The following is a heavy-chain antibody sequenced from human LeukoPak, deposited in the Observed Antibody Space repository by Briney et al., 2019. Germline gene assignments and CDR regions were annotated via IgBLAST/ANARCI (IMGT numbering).Heavy chain of an antibody. V-gene: IGHV3-48*02. CDR1: GFTFSSYS. CDR3: ARDSGSYYYYGMDV. J-gene: IGHJ6*02. Sequence: GGSLRLPCAASGFTFSSYSMNWVRQAPGKGLEWVSYISSSSSTIYSADSVKGRFTISRDNAKNSLYLQMNSLRDEDTAVYYCARDSGSYYYYGMDVWGQGTAVTVSS. CDR2: ISSSSSTI.